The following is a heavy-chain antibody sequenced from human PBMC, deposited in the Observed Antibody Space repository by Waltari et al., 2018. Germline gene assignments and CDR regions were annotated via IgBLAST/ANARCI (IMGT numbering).Heavy chain of an antibody. CDR1: GASITTYY. D-gene: IGHD2-15*01. CDR2: MYYTGTA. Sequence: QVQLQESGPGLVKPSETLSLTCTVSGASITTYYYSWIRQSPGKGLQWIGSMYYTGTAYHTPSLKSRVTISLDTSKNQFSLSLTSVTTADTAVYYCARDYPAAHVFDYWGQGTVVAVSS. J-gene: IGHJ4*02. V-gene: IGHV4-59*01. CDR3: ARDYPAAHVFDY.